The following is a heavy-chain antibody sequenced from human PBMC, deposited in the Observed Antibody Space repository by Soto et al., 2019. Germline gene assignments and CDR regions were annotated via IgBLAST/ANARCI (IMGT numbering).Heavy chain of an antibody. CDR2: MFHSGDA. V-gene: IGHV4-38-2*02. CDR3: AREYSSSHDY. Sequence: SETLSLTCSVSCYSISSGYYWGWIRQPPGKGLEWIGNMFHSGDAYYNPSIKSRVTMSIDPAKNQFSLKLNSVTAADTAVYYCAREYSSSHDYWGQGTLVTVSS. CDR1: CYSISSGYY. J-gene: IGHJ4*02. D-gene: IGHD6-19*01.